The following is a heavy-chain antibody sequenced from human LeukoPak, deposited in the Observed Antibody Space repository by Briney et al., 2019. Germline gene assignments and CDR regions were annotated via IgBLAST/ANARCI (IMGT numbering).Heavy chain of an antibody. CDR1: GDSVSSNSVT. CDR3: ARRLTQYDCFDP. V-gene: IGHV6-1*01. D-gene: IGHD2-2*01. J-gene: IGHJ5*02. Sequence: SQTLSLTCALSGDSVSSNSVTWNWIRQSRSRGLEWLGRTYYRSTWYNDYAVSVRGRITVNPDTSKNQFSLHLNSVTPEDTAVYYCARRLTQYDCFDPWGQGILVTVSS. CDR2: TYYRSTWYN.